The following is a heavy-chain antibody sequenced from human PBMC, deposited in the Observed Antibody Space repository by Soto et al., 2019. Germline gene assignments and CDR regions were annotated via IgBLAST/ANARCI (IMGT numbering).Heavy chain of an antibody. V-gene: IGHV3-23*01. CDR2: MGGANGDT. CDR1: GFIFSDYA. J-gene: IGHJ3*02. D-gene: IGHD2-15*01. Sequence: GGSLRLSCAASGFIFSDYAMSWVRQAPGKGLEWVAGMGGANGDTYYAESVRGRFAIFRDNSKSTLFLQLNSLRAEDTAVYFCAKDGVDHNSVWDPFDIWGQGTLVTVSS. CDR3: AKDGVDHNSVWDPFDI.